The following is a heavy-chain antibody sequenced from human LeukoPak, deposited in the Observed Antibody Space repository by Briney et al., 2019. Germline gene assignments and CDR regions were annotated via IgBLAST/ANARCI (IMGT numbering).Heavy chain of an antibody. CDR3: ARDLLHRGYAFDI. V-gene: IGHV4-61*02. D-gene: IGHD5-12*01. Sequence: PSQTLSLTCTDSGGSISSGTYYWSWIRQPAGKGLEWIGRIYTSGSTNYNSSLKSRVTMSVDTSRNQFSLNLTSVTAADTAIYYCARDLLHRGYAFDIWGQGTMVTVSS. CDR2: IYTSGST. CDR1: GGSISSGTYY. J-gene: IGHJ3*02.